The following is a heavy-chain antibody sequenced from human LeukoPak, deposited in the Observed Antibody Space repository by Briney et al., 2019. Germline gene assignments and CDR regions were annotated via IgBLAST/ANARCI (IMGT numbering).Heavy chain of an antibody. CDR2: INSDGSST. CDR3: ARDPGLTVTVNWFEP. CDR1: GFTFSSYW. D-gene: IGHD4-17*01. V-gene: IGHV3-74*01. J-gene: IGHJ5*02. Sequence: PTGGSLRLSCAASGFTFSSYWMHWVRQAPGKGLVWVSRINSDGSSTNYADSVKGRFTISRDNAKNTLYLQMNSLRAEDTAVYYCARDPGLTVTVNWFEPWGQGTLVTVSS.